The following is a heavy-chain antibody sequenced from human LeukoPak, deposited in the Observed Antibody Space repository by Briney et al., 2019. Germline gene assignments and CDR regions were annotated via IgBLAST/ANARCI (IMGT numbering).Heavy chain of an antibody. Sequence: GAPVKVSCKASGGTFSSYAISWVRQAPGQGLEGMGRIIPIFGKANYAQKFQGRVTITADKSTSTAYMELSSLRSEDTAVYYCARGSIAAELNMDVWGKGTTVTVSS. V-gene: IGHV1-69*04. CDR1: GGTFSSYA. CDR2: IIPIFGKA. CDR3: ARGSIAAELNMDV. J-gene: IGHJ6*03. D-gene: IGHD6-13*01.